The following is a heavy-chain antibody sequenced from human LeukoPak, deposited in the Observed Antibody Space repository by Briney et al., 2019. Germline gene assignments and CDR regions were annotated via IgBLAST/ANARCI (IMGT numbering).Heavy chain of an antibody. D-gene: IGHD6-19*01. CDR2: IRSNVYGGTT. J-gene: IGHJ4*02. CDR3: TRGSGRYVMVDW. V-gene: IGHV3-49*03. Sequence: GGSLRLSCTASGFTFADFTVSWFRQSPGQGLEWVGFIRSNVYGGTTEHAASVEARFTISRDDSNSIAYLQMNSLKTEDTAVYYCTRGSGRYVMVDWWGQGTLVTVSS. CDR1: GFTFADFT.